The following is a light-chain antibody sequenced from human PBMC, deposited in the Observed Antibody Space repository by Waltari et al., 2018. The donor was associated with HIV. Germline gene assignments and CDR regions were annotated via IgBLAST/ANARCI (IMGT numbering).Light chain of an antibody. CDR1: NSDVGSYNL. Sequence: QSALTQPASVSGSPGQSIPISCTGPNSDVGSYNLVSWYQQHPGKAPKLMIYEGSKRPSGVSNRFSGSKSGNTASLTISGLQAEDEADYYCCSYAGSNTFVFGTGTKVTVL. J-gene: IGLJ1*01. V-gene: IGLV2-23*03. CDR3: CSYAGSNTFV. CDR2: EGS.